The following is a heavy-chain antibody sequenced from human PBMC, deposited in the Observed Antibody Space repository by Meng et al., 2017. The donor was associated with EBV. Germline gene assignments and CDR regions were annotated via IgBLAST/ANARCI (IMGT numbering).Heavy chain of an antibody. D-gene: IGHD3-10*01. CDR2: IRSKTDDGPI. Sequence: LVEFGVVLVNPGGSLRLSCAASVFTFRNVWKNWVRQAQGKGLGWVGRIRSKTDDGPIDYAAPVKGRFSISRDDSKDTLHLQMNSLKTEDTAMYYCTTDEEGSRFWGQGTLVTASS. J-gene: IGHJ4*02. CDR3: TTDEEGSRF. CDR1: VFTFRNVW. V-gene: IGHV3-15*01.